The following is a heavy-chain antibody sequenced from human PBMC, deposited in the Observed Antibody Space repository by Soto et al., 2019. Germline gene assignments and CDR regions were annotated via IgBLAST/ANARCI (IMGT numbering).Heavy chain of an antibody. CDR1: GFTFRTYA. V-gene: IGHV3-23*01. J-gene: IGHJ4*02. D-gene: IGHD5-12*01. Sequence: VGSLRLSCAASGFTFRTYAMSWVRQAPGKGLEWVSVISGTGGTTYYADSVKGRFTISRDNSKSTLYLQMYSLRTEDTAVYYCAKYPEYSAYDGSYFDYWGQGTLVTV. CDR2: ISGTGGTT. CDR3: AKYPEYSAYDGSYFDY.